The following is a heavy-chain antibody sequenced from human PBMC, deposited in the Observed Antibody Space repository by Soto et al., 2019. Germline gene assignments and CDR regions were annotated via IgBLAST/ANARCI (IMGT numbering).Heavy chain of an antibody. V-gene: IGHV3-33*01. J-gene: IGHJ4*02. CDR3: ARGDKYSSSWYSGYYFDY. CDR2: IWYDGSNK. CDR1: GFTFSSYG. Sequence: VGSLRLSCAASGFTFSSYGMHWVRQAPGKGLEWVAVIWYDGSNKYYADSVKGRFTISRDNSKNTLYLQMNSLRAEDTAVYYCARGDKYSSSWYSGYYFDYWGQGTLVTVSS. D-gene: IGHD6-13*01.